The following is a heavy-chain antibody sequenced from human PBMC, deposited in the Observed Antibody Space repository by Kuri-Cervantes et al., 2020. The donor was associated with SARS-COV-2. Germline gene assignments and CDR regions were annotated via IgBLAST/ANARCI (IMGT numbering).Heavy chain of an antibody. J-gene: IGHJ4*02. CDR1: GGSISSYY. V-gene: IGHV4-59*12. Sequence: SETLSLTCTVSGGSISSYYWSWIRQPPGKGLEWIGYIYYSGSTNYNPSLKSRVTISVDTSKNQFSLKLSSVTAADTAVYYCARFRIIAAAGNFDYWGQGNLVTVSS. CDR2: IYYSGST. D-gene: IGHD6-13*01. CDR3: ARFRIIAAAGNFDY.